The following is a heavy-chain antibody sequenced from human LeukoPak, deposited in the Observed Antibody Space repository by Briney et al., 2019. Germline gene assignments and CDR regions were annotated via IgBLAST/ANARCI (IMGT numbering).Heavy chain of an antibody. D-gene: IGHD3-9*01. CDR1: GYTFTSSG. CDR3: ARDAYYDILTGYSRDGVDY. Sequence: ASVKVSCKPSGYTFTSSGISCVRQTPGEGLGWMGWISVYNGNTNYAQKLQCRVTMTTDTSTSTAYMELRSMRSDDTAVYYCARDAYYDILTGYSRDGVDYWGQGTLVTVYS. V-gene: IGHV1-18*01. J-gene: IGHJ4*02. CDR2: ISVYNGNT.